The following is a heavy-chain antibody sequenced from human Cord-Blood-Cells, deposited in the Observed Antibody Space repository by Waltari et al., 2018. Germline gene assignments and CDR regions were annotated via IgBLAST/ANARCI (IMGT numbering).Heavy chain of an antibody. CDR3: ARDLRFLEWLPLNWYFDL. CDR1: GGSFRGYY. Sequence: QVQLQQWGAGLLKPSETLSLTCAVYGGSFRGYYWRWIRKPPGKGLEWIGEINHSGSTNYNPSLKSRVTISVDTSKNQFSLKLSSVTAADTAVYYCARDLRFLEWLPLNWYFDLWGRGTLVTVSS. D-gene: IGHD3-3*01. J-gene: IGHJ2*01. CDR2: INHSGST. V-gene: IGHV4-34*01.